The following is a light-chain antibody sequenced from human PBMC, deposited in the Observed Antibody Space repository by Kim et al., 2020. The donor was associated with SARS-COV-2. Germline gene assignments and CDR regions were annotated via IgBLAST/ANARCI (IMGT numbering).Light chain of an antibody. CDR1: QTINNY. CDR2: CVS. V-gene: IGKV1-5*01. CDR3: KQYNTFPPS. Sequence: DIQMTQSPSTLSASIGDRVTITCRASQTINNYLAWYQQKPGKAPKLLISCVSNLESGVPSRFSGSGSGTEFTLTISSLQPDDFATYHCKQYNTFPPSFGQETKLEI. J-gene: IGKJ2*01.